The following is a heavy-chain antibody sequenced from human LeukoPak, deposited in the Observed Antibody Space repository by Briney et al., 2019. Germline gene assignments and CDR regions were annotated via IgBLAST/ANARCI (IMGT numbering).Heavy chain of an antibody. V-gene: IGHV1-69*05. CDR1: GYTFTDYY. Sequence: GASVKVSCKVSGYTFTDYYIHWVRQAPGQGLEWMGGIIPIFGTANYAQKFQGRVTITTDESTSTAYMELSNLRSEDTAVYYCARGPIDIVVVVAATNYYYYYMDVWGKGTTVTVSS. CDR3: ARGPIDIVVVVAATNYYYYYMDV. J-gene: IGHJ6*03. D-gene: IGHD2-15*01. CDR2: IIPIFGTA.